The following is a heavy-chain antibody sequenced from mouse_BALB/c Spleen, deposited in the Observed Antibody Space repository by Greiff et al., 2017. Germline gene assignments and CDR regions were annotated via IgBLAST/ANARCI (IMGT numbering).Heavy chain of an antibody. D-gene: IGHD1-1*01. V-gene: IGHV7-1*02. CDR3: ARAIYYYGSSYWYFDV. J-gene: IGHJ1*01. CDR1: GFTFSDFY. CDR2: SRNKANDYTT. Sequence: EVKLVESGGGLVQPGGSLRLSCATSGFTFSDFYMEWVRQPPGKRLEWIAASRNKANDYTTEYSASVKGRFIVSRDTSQSILYLQMNALRAEDTAIYYCARAIYYYGSSYWYFDVWGAGTTVTVSS.